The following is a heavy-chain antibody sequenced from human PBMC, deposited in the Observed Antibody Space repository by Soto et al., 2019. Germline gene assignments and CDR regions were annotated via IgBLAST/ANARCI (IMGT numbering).Heavy chain of an antibody. V-gene: IGHV3-11*01. CDR1: GFTFSDYY. CDR3: ARDLGYYDSSGYFDY. Sequence: LRLSCAASGFTFSDYYMSWIRQAPGKGLEWVSYISSSDTIISYADSVKGRFTTSRDNAKNSLYLQMNSLRAEDTTVYYCARDLGYYDSSGYFDYWGQGTLVTVSS. J-gene: IGHJ4*02. D-gene: IGHD3-22*01. CDR2: ISSSDTII.